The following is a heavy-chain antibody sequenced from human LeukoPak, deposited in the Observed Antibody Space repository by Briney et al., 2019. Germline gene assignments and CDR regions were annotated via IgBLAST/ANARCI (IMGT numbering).Heavy chain of an antibody. D-gene: IGHD6-19*01. V-gene: IGHV3-23*01. CDR1: GFTFSIYA. Sequence: SGGSLRLPCAASGFTFSIYAMSWVRQAPGKGLEWVSSISDTSAYIYYADSVKGRFTISRDNSKNTLYLQMNSLRADDTAVYYCAKDRVAGSRKFDYWGQGTLVTVSS. CDR3: AKDRVAGSRKFDY. J-gene: IGHJ4*02. CDR2: ISDTSAYI.